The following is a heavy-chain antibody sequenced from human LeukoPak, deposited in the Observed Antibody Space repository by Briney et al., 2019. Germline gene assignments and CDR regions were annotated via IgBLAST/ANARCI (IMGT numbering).Heavy chain of an antibody. J-gene: IGHJ6*03. CDR3: AKGYGWGAFYYYYYMDV. Sequence: GGSLRLSCAASGFTFSSYGIHWVRQAPGKGLEWVAFIRYDGSNKYYADSVKGRFTISRDNSKNTLYLQMNSLRAEDTAVYYCAKGYGWGAFYYYYYMDVWGKGTTVTISS. CDR1: GFTFSSYG. CDR2: IRYDGSNK. D-gene: IGHD3-16*01. V-gene: IGHV3-30*02.